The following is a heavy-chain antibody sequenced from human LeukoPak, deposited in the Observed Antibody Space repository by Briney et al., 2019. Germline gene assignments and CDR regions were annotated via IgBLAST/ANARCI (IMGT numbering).Heavy chain of an antibody. V-gene: IGHV4-34*01. CDR3: ARRLGSSSHFDY. Sequence: SETLSLTCAVYGGSFSGYYWSWIRQPPGKGLEWIGEINHSGSTNYNPSLKSRVTISVDTSKTQFSLKLSSVTAADTAVYYCARRLGSSSHFDYWGQGTLVTVSS. CDR1: GGSFSGYY. CDR2: INHSGST. J-gene: IGHJ4*02. D-gene: IGHD6-6*01.